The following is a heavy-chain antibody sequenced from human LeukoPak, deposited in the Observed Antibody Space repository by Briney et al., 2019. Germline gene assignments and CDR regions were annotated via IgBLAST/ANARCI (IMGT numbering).Heavy chain of an antibody. CDR1: GGSISSSSYY. CDR2: IYYSGST. J-gene: IGHJ4*02. Sequence: SETLSLTCTVSGGSISSSSYYWGWIRQPPGKGLAWIGRIYYSGSTYYSPSLKSRVTISVDTSKNQFSLKLSSVTAADTAVYYCARRKLRYFDWLLDWGQGTLVTVSS. CDR3: ARRKLRYFDWLLD. V-gene: IGHV4-39*01. D-gene: IGHD3-9*01.